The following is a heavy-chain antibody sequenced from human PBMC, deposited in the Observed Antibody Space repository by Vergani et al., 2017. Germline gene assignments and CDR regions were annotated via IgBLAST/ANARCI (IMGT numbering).Heavy chain of an antibody. V-gene: IGHV3-23*01. Sequence: EVQLLESGGGLVQPWGSLRLSCAASGFTFSSYAMSWVRQSPGKGLEWVSAISGSGGSTYYADSVKGRFTISRDNSKNTLYLQMNSLRAEDTAVYYCAKGRIFVVPAAKQYFQHWGQGTLVTVSS. CDR1: GFTFSSYA. D-gene: IGHD2-2*01. CDR2: ISGSGGST. J-gene: IGHJ1*01. CDR3: AKGRIFVVPAAKQYFQH.